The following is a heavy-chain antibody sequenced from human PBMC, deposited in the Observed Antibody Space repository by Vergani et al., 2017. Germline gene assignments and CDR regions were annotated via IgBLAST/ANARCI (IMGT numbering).Heavy chain of an antibody. J-gene: IGHJ5*02. CDR1: GASVNSYY. V-gene: IGHV4-59*02. Sequence: QVKLQESGPGLVKPSETLSLTCTVSGASVNSYYWSWIRQPPGKGLEWMGYVSFRGDTLYDPSVKGRMTISLNTSSNQFSLYLTSVTAADTAVYYCAGDAHSWPRADRWGQGLLVSVSS. CDR2: VSFRGDT. CDR3: AGDAHSWPRADR. D-gene: IGHD6-13*01.